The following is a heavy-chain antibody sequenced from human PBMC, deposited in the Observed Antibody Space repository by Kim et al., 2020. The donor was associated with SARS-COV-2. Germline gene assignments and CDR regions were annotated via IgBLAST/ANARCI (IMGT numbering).Heavy chain of an antibody. CDR2: INPSGGST. CDR1: GYTFTSYY. Sequence: ASVKVSCKASGYTFTSYYMHWVRQAPGQGLEWMGIINPSGGSTSYAQKFQGRVTMTRDTSTSTVYMELSSLRSEDTAVYYCARATWDYGSGSSYWFGPWGQGTRVTVSS. D-gene: IGHD3-10*01. CDR3: ARATWDYGSGSSYWFGP. J-gene: IGHJ5*02. V-gene: IGHV1-46*01.